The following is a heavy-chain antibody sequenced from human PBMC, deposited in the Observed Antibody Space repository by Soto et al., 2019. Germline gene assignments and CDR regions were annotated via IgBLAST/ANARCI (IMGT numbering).Heavy chain of an antibody. V-gene: IGHV1-69*06. CDR2: IIPIFGTA. D-gene: IGHD3-22*01. Sequence: GASVKVSCKASGGTFSSYAISWVRQAPGQGLEWMGGIIPIFGTANYAQKFQGRVTITADKSTSTAYMELSSLRSEDTAVYYCARSPPKSGYYYVPFDYWGQGTLVTVSS. CDR1: GGTFSSYA. J-gene: IGHJ4*02. CDR3: ARSPPKSGYYYVPFDY.